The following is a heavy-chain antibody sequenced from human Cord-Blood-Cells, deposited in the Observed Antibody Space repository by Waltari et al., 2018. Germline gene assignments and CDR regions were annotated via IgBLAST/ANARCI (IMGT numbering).Heavy chain of an antibody. J-gene: IGHJ1*01. Sequence: QLQLQESGPGLVKPSETMSFTCTVSGGSISSRSYYWGWFRQPPGKGLEWIGSYYYSRSTYYQPSLKSRVTISVDTSKNQFSLKLSSVPAADTAVYYCASLSAEYVQHWGQGTLVTVSS. V-gene: IGHV4-39*01. CDR3: ASLSAEYVQH. CDR2: YYYSRST. CDR1: GGSISSRSYY.